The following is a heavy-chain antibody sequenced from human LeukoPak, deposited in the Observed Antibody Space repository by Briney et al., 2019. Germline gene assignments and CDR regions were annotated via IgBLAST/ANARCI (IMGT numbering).Heavy chain of an antibody. CDR2: INPSVGRT. CDR1: GDTFTNYN. D-gene: IGHD2-8*01. V-gene: IGHV1-46*01. Sequence: ASVKASCKAPGDTFTNYNMRWVRQAPGQGLEWMGKINPSVGRTNYAQTFQGRVTITTDTSTSTDYMEVSSLRSEDTAMYYCAREGLEYCTTGVCTNWFDPWGKGCLVTVSS. J-gene: IGHJ5*02. CDR3: AREGLEYCTTGVCTNWFDP.